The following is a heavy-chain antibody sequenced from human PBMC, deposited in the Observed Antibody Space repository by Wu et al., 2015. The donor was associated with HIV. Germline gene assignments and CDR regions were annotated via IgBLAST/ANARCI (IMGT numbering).Heavy chain of an antibody. CDR3: ARTQTTDRHGAFDI. CDR1: GYTFTNYD. V-gene: IGHV1-2*02. J-gene: IGHJ3*02. CDR2: INPNSGGT. Sequence: QLVQSGPEVKEPGASVKVSCETSGYTFTNYDINWVRQAPGQGLEWMGWINPNSGGTNYAQKFQGRVTMTRDTSISTAYMELSRLRSDDTAVYYCARTQTTDRHGAFDIWGQGTMVTVSS. D-gene: IGHD2/OR15-2a*01.